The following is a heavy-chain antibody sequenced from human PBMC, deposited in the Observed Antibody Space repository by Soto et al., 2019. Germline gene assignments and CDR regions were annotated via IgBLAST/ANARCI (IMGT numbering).Heavy chain of an antibody. D-gene: IGHD4-4*01. CDR2: INAGNGNT. V-gene: IGHV1-3*01. J-gene: IGHJ6*02. CDR1: GYTFTSYA. Sequence: ASVKVSCKASGYTFTSYAMHWVRQAPGQRLEWMGWINAGNGNTKYSQKFQGRVTITRDTSASTAYMELSSLRSEDTAVYYCAYSETENYYYYGMDVWGQGTTVTVSS. CDR3: AYSETENYYYYGMDV.